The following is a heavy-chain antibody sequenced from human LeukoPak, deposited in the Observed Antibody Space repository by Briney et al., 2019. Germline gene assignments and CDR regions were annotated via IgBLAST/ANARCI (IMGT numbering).Heavy chain of an antibody. V-gene: IGHV1-2*02. D-gene: IGHD3-16*01. Sequence: ASVKVSCQASGYTFTGYYMHWVRQAPGQGLEWMGWINPNSGGTNYAQKFQGRVTMTRDTSISTAYMELSRLRSDDTAVYYCARGPPGDSDYYYMDVWGKGTTVTVSS. CDR1: GYTFTGYY. CDR3: ARGPPGDSDYYYMDV. CDR2: INPNSGGT. J-gene: IGHJ6*03.